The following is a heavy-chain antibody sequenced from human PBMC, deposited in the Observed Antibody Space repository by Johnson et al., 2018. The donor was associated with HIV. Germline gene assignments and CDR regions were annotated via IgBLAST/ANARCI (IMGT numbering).Heavy chain of an antibody. V-gene: IGHV3-30*03. CDR3: ARDRELLRADDAFDI. Sequence: QVQLVESGGGFIQPGGSLRLSCAASGFTVSSNYMSWVRQAPGKGLAWVAVISYVGSNTYYADSVKGRFTISRDNSKNTLYLQMNSLRAEDTAVYYCARDRELLRADDAFDIWGQGTMVTGSS. CDR1: GFTVSSNY. D-gene: IGHD1-26*01. J-gene: IGHJ3*02. CDR2: ISYVGSNT.